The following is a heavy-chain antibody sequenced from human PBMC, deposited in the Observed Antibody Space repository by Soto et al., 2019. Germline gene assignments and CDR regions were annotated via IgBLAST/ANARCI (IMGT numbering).Heavy chain of an antibody. CDR1: GFKVGSTY. D-gene: IGHD3-16*02. Sequence: LRLSCVASGFKVGSTYMTWVRQAPGEGLQLVSIMYSGGSTYYADSVKGRFTVSRDDSKNTLYLQMNNLTVGDTGVYYCTKTRSASRSPSDYWGQGTLVTVS. J-gene: IGHJ4*02. CDR2: MYSGGST. V-gene: IGHV3-53*01. CDR3: TKTRSASRSPSDY.